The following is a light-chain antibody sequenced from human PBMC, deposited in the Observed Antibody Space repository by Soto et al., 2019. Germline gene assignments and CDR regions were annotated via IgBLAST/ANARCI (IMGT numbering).Light chain of an antibody. CDR1: SSDVGGYDY. V-gene: IGLV2-14*01. Sequence: QSALTQPASVSGSPGQSITISCTGTSSDVGGYDYVSWYQQLPGKAPKLLIYDVNNRPSGVSNRFSGSKSGNTASLTISGLQAEDEADYYCSSYTSSSMVVFGGGTKVTVL. CDR2: DVN. CDR3: SSYTSSSMVV. J-gene: IGLJ2*01.